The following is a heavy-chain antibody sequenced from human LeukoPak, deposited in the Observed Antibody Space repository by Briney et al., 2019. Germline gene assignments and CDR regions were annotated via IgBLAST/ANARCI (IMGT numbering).Heavy chain of an antibody. D-gene: IGHD3-3*01. CDR2: IKQDGSEK. Sequence: GGSLRLSCAASGFAISKYWMSWVRQAPGKGLEWVANIKQDGSEKYYVDSVKGRFTISRDNAKNSLYLQMNSLRAEDTAVYYCAAGNTILDVWGQGTTVTVSS. J-gene: IGHJ6*02. V-gene: IGHV3-7*01. CDR3: AAGNTILDV. CDR1: GFAISKYW.